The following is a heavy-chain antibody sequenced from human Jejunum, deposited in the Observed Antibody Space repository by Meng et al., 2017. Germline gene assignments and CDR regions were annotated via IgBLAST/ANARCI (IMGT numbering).Heavy chain of an antibody. CDR2: INTGNGDT. CDR1: GYNFIVFA. Sequence: ASVKVSCKASGYNFIVFAMHWVRQAPGQGLEWMGWINTGNGDTEYSQELQGRVTITRDTSASTVYMDLSSLRYEDTAVYYCARDRGGLIGGPYDHYGMNVWGQGTTVTVSS. J-gene: IGHJ6*02. D-gene: IGHD3-16*01. V-gene: IGHV1-3*04. CDR3: ARDRGGLIGGPYDHYGMNV.